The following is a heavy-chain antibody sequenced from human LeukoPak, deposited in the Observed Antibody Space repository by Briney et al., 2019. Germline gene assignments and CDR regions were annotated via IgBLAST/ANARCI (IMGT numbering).Heavy chain of an antibody. CDR3: ARAFYSSSWYHKEDFFDY. V-gene: IGHV4-34*01. J-gene: IGHJ4*02. CDR1: GGSFSGYY. CDR2: FYYSGDT. Sequence: SETLSLTCAVYGGSFSGYYWSWIRQPPGKGLEWIGSFYYSGDTYYNPSLKSRVTISVDTSKNQFSLKLSSVTAADTAVYYCARAFYSSSWYHKEDFFDYWGQGTPVTVSS. D-gene: IGHD6-13*01.